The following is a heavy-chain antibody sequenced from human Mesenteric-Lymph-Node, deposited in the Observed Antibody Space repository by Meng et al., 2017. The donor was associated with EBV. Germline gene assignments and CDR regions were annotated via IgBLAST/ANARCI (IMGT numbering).Heavy chain of an antibody. D-gene: IGHD6-19*01. J-gene: IGHJ4*02. Sequence: QVQLQQWGGCLFQPSETLSLTCAVFGESFTPYFWSWIRQPPGKGLEWIGEISHGGSINYNPSLKSRLTISVDTSNNLFSLNINSVTVADTAVYYCARGGLQSSGWYKERPHWGQGTLVTVSS. CDR2: ISHGGSI. CDR3: ARGGLQSSGWYKERPH. CDR1: GESFTPYF. V-gene: IGHV4-34*02.